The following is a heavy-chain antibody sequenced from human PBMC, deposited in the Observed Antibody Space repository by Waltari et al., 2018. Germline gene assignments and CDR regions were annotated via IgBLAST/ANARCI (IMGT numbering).Heavy chain of an antibody. V-gene: IGHV3-7*03. CDR3: ARDKIVGPTIFDS. J-gene: IGHJ4*02. D-gene: IGHD1-26*01. Sequence: EVQLVESGGGLVQPGGYLSLYCAVSGFTCSTYWMSWVRQTQGKGLEWVATIRQDGSETHYVESVKGRFTISRDNSRNSLYLQMNSLRVEDTALYYCARDKIVGPTIFDSWGQGTLVTVSS. CDR1: GFTCSTYW. CDR2: IRQDGSET.